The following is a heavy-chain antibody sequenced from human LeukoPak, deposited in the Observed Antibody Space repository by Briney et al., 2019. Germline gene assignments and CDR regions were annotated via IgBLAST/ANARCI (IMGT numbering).Heavy chain of an antibody. CDR3: AKDLFFISRSYFDY. Sequence: PGGSLRLSCAASGFTFSSYAMSWVRQAPGKGLEWVSAISGSGGSTNYADSVKGRFTISRDNSKNTLYLQMNSLRAEDTAVYYCAKDLFFISRSYFDYWGQGTLVTVSS. J-gene: IGHJ4*02. V-gene: IGHV3-23*01. CDR1: GFTFSSYA. D-gene: IGHD3-10*01. CDR2: ISGSGGST.